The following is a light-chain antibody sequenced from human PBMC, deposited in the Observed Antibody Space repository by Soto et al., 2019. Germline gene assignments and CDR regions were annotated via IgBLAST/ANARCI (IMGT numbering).Light chain of an antibody. Sequence: QSVLTQPPSVSGAPGQRVTISCTGSSSNIGAGYDVHWYQQHPGTAPKLLIYDNSNRPSGVPDRFSGSKSGSTASLAITGLLADEEDDDYYYSYYSSLSAYVFGTGTKLTVL. V-gene: IGLV1-40*01. CDR3: YSYYSSLSAYV. CDR2: DNS. J-gene: IGLJ1*01. CDR1: SSNIGAGYD.